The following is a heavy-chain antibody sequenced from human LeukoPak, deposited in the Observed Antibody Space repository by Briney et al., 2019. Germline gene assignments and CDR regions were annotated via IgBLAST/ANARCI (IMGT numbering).Heavy chain of an antibody. V-gene: IGHV4-59*01. J-gene: IGHJ5*02. CDR3: ARDRGWFDP. CDR1: GGSISSYY. CDR2: IYYSGST. Sequence: SETLSLTCTVSGGSISSYYWSWIRQPPGKGLEWIGYIYYSGSTNYSPSLKSRVTISVDTSKNQFSLKLSSVTAADTAVYYCARDRGWFDPWGQGTLVTVSS.